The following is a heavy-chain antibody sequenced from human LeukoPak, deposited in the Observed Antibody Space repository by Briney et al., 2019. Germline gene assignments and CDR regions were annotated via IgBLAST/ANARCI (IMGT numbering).Heavy chain of an antibody. CDR1: GFTFSSYW. V-gene: IGHV3-74*01. CDR3: ARALAVAGTGGHY. D-gene: IGHD6-19*01. CDR2: INSDGSST. J-gene: IGHJ4*02. Sequence: GGSLRLSCAASGFTFSSYWMHWVRQAPGKGLVWVSRINSDGSSTSYAGSVKGRFTISRDNAKDTLYLQMNSLRAEDTAVYYCARALAVAGTGGHYWGQGTLVTVSS.